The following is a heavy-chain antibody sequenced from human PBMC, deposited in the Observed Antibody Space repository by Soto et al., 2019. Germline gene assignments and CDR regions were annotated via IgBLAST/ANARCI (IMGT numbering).Heavy chain of an antibody. D-gene: IGHD6-6*01. CDR3: AREVGGALYSSSSPFDY. V-gene: IGHV1-18*01. CDR1: GYTFTSYG. Sequence: ASVKVSCKASGYTFTSYGISWVRQAPGQGLEWMGWISAYNGNTNYAQKLQGRVTMTTDTSTSTAYMELRSLRSDDTAVYYCAREVGGALYSSSSPFDYWGQGTLVTVSS. J-gene: IGHJ4*02. CDR2: ISAYNGNT.